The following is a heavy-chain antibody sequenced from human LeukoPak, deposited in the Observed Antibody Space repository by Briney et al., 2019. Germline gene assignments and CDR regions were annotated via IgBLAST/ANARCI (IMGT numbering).Heavy chain of an antibody. Sequence: GGPLILSSAASGFTAGSTYMSWFRRPPGKGLDWCSVIYSDGKVYYIDSVKGRFTISRDTSKNTVYLQMNSLRVEDTAVYFCAGRHCSDGGCYFAGADPFDYWGQGTLVTVSS. V-gene: IGHV3-53*01. CDR2: IYSDGKV. J-gene: IGHJ4*02. CDR3: AGRHCSDGGCYFAGADPFDY. CDR1: GFTAGSTY. D-gene: IGHD2-15*01.